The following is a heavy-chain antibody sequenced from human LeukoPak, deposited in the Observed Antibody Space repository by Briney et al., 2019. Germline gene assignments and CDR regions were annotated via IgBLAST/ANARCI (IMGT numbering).Heavy chain of an antibody. J-gene: IGHJ3*02. Sequence: SETLSLTCTVSGGSINSYYWNWIRQPPGKGLEWIGHNYHSGSTNHNPSLKSRVTISLDTSKNQFSLKLTSVTAADTAIYYCARVGGMTTINNAAFDIWGQGTMVTVSS. D-gene: IGHD5-24*01. CDR2: NYHSGST. CDR3: ARVGGMTTINNAAFDI. V-gene: IGHV4-59*01. CDR1: GGSINSYY.